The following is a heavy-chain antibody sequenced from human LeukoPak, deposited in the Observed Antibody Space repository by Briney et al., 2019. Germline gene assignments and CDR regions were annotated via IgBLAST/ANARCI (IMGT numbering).Heavy chain of an antibody. D-gene: IGHD1-26*01. Sequence: PGGSLRLSCAASGFTFSSHWMSWVRQAPGKGLEWVANIKQDGSEIYYVDSVKGRFTISRDNSKNTLYLQMNSLRAEDTAVYYCAKDGGSYRRDAFDIWGQGTMVTVSS. J-gene: IGHJ3*02. CDR1: GFTFSSHW. V-gene: IGHV3-7*03. CDR2: IKQDGSEI. CDR3: AKDGGSYRRDAFDI.